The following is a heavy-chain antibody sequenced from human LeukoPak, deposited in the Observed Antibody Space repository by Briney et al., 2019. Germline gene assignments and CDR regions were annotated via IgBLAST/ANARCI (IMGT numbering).Heavy chain of an antibody. V-gene: IGHV3-23*01. CDR3: AKWGDYDVLTGYYAPDY. Sequence: GASLRLSCAASGFTFSNYAMSWVRQAPGEGLGWVSAILGSGGSTYYADSVKGRFTVSRDNSKSTLYLQMNSLRAEDTALYYCAKWGDYDVLTGYYAPDYWGQGTLVTVSS. CDR2: ILGSGGST. J-gene: IGHJ4*02. D-gene: IGHD3-9*01. CDR1: GFTFSNYA.